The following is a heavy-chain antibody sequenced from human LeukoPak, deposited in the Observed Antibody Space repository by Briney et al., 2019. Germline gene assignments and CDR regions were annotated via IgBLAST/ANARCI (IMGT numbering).Heavy chain of an antibody. CDR1: GYTFNIYG. CDR3: ARDQYTSDWATPDY. D-gene: IGHD6-19*01. Sequence: ASVKVSCKASGYTFNIYGINWVRQAPGQGLEWMGWISAYSGNTNYAQYLQARFTMTTDTSTSTAYMELRNLRSDDTAMYYCARDQYTSDWATPDYWGQGTLVIVSS. J-gene: IGHJ4*02. CDR2: ISAYSGNT. V-gene: IGHV1-18*01.